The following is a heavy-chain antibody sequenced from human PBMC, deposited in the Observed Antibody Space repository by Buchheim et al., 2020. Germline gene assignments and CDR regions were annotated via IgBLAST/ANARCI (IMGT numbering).Heavy chain of an antibody. CDR3: ARDGGSMSRSLYL. D-gene: IGHD6-25*01. J-gene: IGHJ4*02. V-gene: IGHV4-61*01. CDR1: GGSVSSDNYY. Sequence: QVQLQESGPGLVKPSETLSLTCSVSGGSVSSDNYYWTWVRQSPGKGLEWIGYISSSGRPDYNFSLRTRVTISADVSKDQVSLRLTSVTTADTAIYYCARDGGSMSRSLYLWGQGIL. CDR2: ISSSGRP.